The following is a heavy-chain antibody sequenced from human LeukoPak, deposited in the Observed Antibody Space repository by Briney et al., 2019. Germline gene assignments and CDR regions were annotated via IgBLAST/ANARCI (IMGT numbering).Heavy chain of an antibody. CDR1: GFTVSSNY. J-gene: IGHJ4*02. CDR2: IYSGGST. D-gene: IGHD6-19*01. Sequence: GGSLRLSCAASGFTVSSNYMSWVRQAPGKGLEWVSIIYSGGSTYYADSLKGRFTISRDNPKDTLYLQMNSLRVEDTAMYYCARLYSSGWPRFDYWGQGTLVTVSS. CDR3: ARLYSSGWPRFDY. V-gene: IGHV3-66*04.